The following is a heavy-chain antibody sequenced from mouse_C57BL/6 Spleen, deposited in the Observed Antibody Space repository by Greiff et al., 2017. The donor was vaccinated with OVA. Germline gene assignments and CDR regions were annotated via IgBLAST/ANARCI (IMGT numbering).Heavy chain of an antibody. CDR1: GYAFSSSW. Sequence: VKLQESGPELVKPGASVKISCKASGYAFSSSWMNWVKQRPGKGLEWIGRIYPGDGDTNYNGKFKGKATLTADKSSSTAYMQLSSLTSEDSAVYFCARSYYYGSSYGVYWGQGTTLTVSS. J-gene: IGHJ2*01. CDR3: ARSYYYGSSYGVY. V-gene: IGHV1-82*01. D-gene: IGHD1-1*01. CDR2: IYPGDGDT.